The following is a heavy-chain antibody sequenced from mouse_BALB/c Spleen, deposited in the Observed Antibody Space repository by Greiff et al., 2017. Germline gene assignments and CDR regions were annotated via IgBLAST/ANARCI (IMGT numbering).Heavy chain of an antibody. J-gene: IGHJ1*01. CDR2: IYPGSGST. V-gene: IGHV1-77*01. CDR1: GYTFTDYV. CDR3: ARSETTVVAPDWYFDV. D-gene: IGHD1-1*01. Sequence: VKLVESGPELVKPGASVKMSCKASGYTFTDYVISWVKQRTGQGLEWIGEIYPGSGSTYYNEKFKGKATLTADKSSNTAYMQLSSLTSEDSAVYFCARSETTVVAPDWYFDVWGAGTTVTVSS.